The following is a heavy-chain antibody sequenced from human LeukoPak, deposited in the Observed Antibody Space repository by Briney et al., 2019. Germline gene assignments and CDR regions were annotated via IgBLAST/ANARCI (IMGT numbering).Heavy chain of an antibody. V-gene: IGHV3-48*02. J-gene: IGHJ4*02. Sequence: PGGSLRLSCAASGFTFSSYAMNWVRQAPGKGLEWVSYISSSSNTIYYADSVKGRFTISRDNAKNSLYLQMNSLRDEDTAVFYCARAVSIAAPFDYWGQGTLVTVSS. CDR3: ARAVSIAAPFDY. CDR1: GFTFSSYA. D-gene: IGHD6-6*01. CDR2: ISSSSNTI.